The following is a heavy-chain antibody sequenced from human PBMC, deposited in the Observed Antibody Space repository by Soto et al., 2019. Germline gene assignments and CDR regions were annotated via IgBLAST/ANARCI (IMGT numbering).Heavy chain of an antibody. CDR2: IWYDGSNK. Sequence: LILSCAASGFTFSSYGMHWVRQAPGKGLEWVAVIWYDGSNKYYADSVKGRFTISRDNSKNTLYLQMNSLRAEDTAVYYCARDTVPAADYYYYGMDVWGQGTTVTGS. V-gene: IGHV3-33*01. CDR1: GFTFSSYG. CDR3: ARDTVPAADYYYYGMDV. D-gene: IGHD2-2*01. J-gene: IGHJ6*02.